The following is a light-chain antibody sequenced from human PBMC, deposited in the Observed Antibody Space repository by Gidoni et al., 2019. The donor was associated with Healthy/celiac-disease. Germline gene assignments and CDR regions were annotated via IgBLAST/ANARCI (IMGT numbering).Light chain of an antibody. CDR3: QQYYSTPQT. CDR1: QSVLYSSNNKNY. CDR2: WAS. Sequence: AVSLGERATINCKSSQSVLYSSNNKNYLAWYQHKPGQPPKLLIYWASTRESGVPDRFSGSGSGTDFTLTISSLQAEDVAVYYCQQYYSTPQTFGQXTKVEIK. V-gene: IGKV4-1*01. J-gene: IGKJ1*01.